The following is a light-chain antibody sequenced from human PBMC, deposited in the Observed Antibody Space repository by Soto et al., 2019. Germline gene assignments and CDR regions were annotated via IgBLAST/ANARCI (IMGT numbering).Light chain of an antibody. CDR1: QSVSSN. CDR3: QQYHNWPIT. CDR2: DAS. J-gene: IGKJ5*01. Sequence: ETVMTQSPATLSVYQRERATLSCRASQSVSSNLAWHQQKPGQAPRILMYDASTRATGIPARFSGSGSGTEFTLTISSLQSEDFAVYYCQQYHNWPITFGQGTRLEI. V-gene: IGKV3-15*01.